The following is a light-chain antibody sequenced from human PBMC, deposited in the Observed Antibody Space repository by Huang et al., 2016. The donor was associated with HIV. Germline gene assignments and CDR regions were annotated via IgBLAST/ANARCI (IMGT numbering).Light chain of an antibody. Sequence: EKVMTQSPATLSVSPGERATLSCRASQSVSSNLAWYQQKPGQAPRLLIYDASTRATGIPARFSGSGSGTEFTLTISSLQSEDFAVYYCQEYGNWPWFTFGQGTKLEVK. CDR1: QSVSSN. V-gene: IGKV3-15*01. J-gene: IGKJ2*01. CDR3: QEYGNWPWFT. CDR2: DAS.